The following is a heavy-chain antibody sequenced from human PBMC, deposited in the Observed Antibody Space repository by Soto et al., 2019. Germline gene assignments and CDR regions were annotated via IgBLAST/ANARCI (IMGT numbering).Heavy chain of an antibody. D-gene: IGHD3-10*01. CDR3: AKGVRLLWFGELSPYYYGMDV. V-gene: IGHV3-23*01. CDR2: ISGSGGST. Sequence: GGSLRLSCAASGFTFSSYAMSWVRQAPGKGLEWVSAISGSGGSTYYADSVKGRFTISRENSKNTQYLQMNSLRAEDTAVYYCAKGVRLLWFGELSPYYYGMDVWGQGTTVTVSS. J-gene: IGHJ6*02. CDR1: GFTFSSYA.